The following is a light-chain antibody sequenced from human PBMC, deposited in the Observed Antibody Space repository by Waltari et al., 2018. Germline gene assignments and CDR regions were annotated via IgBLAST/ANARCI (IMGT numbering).Light chain of an antibody. V-gene: IGKV1-5*03. Sequence: DIQMTQSPSSLSASVGDTVTITCRASQSISNWLAWYQQKPGKPPILLIYKASILKSGVPSRVSGSGSGTQFTLTISSVQPGDVATYYCQQYNTYSSFGQGTKLEIK. CDR2: KAS. J-gene: IGKJ2*01. CDR3: QQYNTYSS. CDR1: QSISNW.